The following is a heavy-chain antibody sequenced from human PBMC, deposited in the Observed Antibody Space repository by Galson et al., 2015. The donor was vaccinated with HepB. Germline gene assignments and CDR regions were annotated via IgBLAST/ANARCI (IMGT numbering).Heavy chain of an antibody. CDR2: IDWDDQK. V-gene: IGHV2-70*11. J-gene: IGHJ4*02. Sequence: PALVKPTQTLTLTCTFSGFSLTTSGMCVSWIRQPPGKALEWLARIDWDDQKYYTPSLMTRLTVSKDTYKEQVVLTISNVDPVDTATYYCARMYGDDVFVGNHYFDYWGQGTLVTVSS. CDR1: GFSLTTSGMC. CDR3: ARMYGDDVFVGNHYFDY. D-gene: IGHD3-16*01.